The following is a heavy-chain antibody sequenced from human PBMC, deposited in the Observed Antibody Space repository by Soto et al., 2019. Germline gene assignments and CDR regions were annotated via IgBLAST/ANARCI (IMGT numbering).Heavy chain of an antibody. J-gene: IGHJ5*02. CDR1: GYTFTHFP. CDR3: ARDLGGKVMALDP. V-gene: IGHV1-18*01. CDR2: ISPYSGDT. Sequence: ASVKVSCKTSGYTFTHFPIGWVRQAPGQGLQWVGWISPYSGDTNYAQNLQGRVTMTTDASTSTAYMELRGLQSYDTAVYYCARDLGGKVMALDPWGQGTQVTVSS. D-gene: IGHD2-21*01.